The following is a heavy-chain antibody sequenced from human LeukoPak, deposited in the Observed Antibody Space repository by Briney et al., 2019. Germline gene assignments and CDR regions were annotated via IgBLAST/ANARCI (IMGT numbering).Heavy chain of an antibody. CDR3: ARVDRERGSGSYSPTYFYYMDV. Sequence: SETLSLTCTVSGGSISSYYWSWIRQPPGKGLEWIGYIYYSGSTNYNPSLKSRVTISVDTSKNQFSLKLSSVTAADTAVYYCARVDRERGSGSYSPTYFYYMDVWGKGTTVTISS. CDR1: GGSISSYY. J-gene: IGHJ6*03. V-gene: IGHV4-59*01. CDR2: IYYSGST. D-gene: IGHD3-10*01.